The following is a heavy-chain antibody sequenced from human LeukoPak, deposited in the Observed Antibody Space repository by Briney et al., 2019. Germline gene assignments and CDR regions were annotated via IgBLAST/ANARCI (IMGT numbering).Heavy chain of an antibody. CDR3: ARDLFDYYDSSGYYYHSDAFDI. V-gene: IGHV3-7*01. CDR1: GFSFSSYW. D-gene: IGHD3-22*01. CDR2: IKQDGSEK. Sequence: PGGSLRLSCEGSGFSFSSYWMTWVRQLPGKGPEWVANIKQDGSEKYYVDSVKGRFTISRDNAKNSLYLQMNSLRAEDTAVYYCARDLFDYYDSSGYYYHSDAFDIWGQGTMVTVSS. J-gene: IGHJ3*02.